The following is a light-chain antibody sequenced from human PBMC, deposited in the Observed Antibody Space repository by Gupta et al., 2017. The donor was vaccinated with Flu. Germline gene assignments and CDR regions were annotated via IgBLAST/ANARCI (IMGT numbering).Light chain of an antibody. Sequence: SLSPEASASRSCRARQSVSYGYLAGYEQKPDQAPKLLIYGASSRANGIPDRFSGSGCGRDFTLTIIRLGPEDFALYDCQQYGNAPRGYFTFGRGTKVDIK. CDR3: QQYGNAPRGYFT. V-gene: IGKV3-20*01. CDR2: GAS. CDR1: QSVSYGY. J-gene: IGKJ3*01.